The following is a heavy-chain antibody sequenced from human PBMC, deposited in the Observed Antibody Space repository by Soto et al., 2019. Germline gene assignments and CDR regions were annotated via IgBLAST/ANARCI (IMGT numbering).Heavy chain of an antibody. CDR3: ARQQLLPFYYALDV. D-gene: IGHD6-13*01. CDR2: IYYRGST. J-gene: IGHJ6*02. CDR1: GGSISGYY. Sequence: SETLSLTCTVSGGSISGYYSSWIRQSPGKGLEYIGYIYYRGSTNYNPSLKSRVTMPVDTSRNQFSLKVNSVTAADTAVYYCARQQLLPFYYALDVWGQGTTVTVSS. V-gene: IGHV4-59*01.